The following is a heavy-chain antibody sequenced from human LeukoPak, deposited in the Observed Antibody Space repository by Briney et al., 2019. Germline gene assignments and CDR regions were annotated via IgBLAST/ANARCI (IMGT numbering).Heavy chain of an antibody. D-gene: IGHD3-22*01. V-gene: IGHV3-74*01. CDR2: INSDGSST. Sequence: PGGSLRLSCAASGFTFSSYWMHWVRQAPGKGPVWVSRINSDGSSTSYADSVKGRFTISRDNAKNTLYLQMNSLRAEDTAVYYCARDVHYYDSSGYYQNWGQGTLVTVSS. CDR1: GFTFSSYW. CDR3: ARDVHYYDSSGYYQN. J-gene: IGHJ4*02.